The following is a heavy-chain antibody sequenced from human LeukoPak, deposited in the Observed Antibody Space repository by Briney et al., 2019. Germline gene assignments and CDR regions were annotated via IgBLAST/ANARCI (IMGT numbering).Heavy chain of an antibody. CDR3: ARAISGSSPFDY. CDR1: GYSISSGYY. J-gene: IGHJ4*02. Sequence: SETLSLTCTVSGYSISSGYYWGWMRQPPGKGLEWIGSIYHSGSTYYNPSLKSRVTISVDTSKNQFSLKLSSVTAADTAVYYCARAISGSSPFDYWGQGTLVTVSS. CDR2: IYHSGST. D-gene: IGHD3-10*01. V-gene: IGHV4-38-2*02.